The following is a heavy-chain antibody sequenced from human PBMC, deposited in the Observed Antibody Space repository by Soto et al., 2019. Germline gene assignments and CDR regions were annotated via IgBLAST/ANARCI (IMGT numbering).Heavy chain of an antibody. CDR1: GDSITNSNW. Sequence: SETLSLTCAVSGDSITNSNWWSWVRQAPGKGLEWIGEIYHSGATTYNPSLKSRATISVDPSNNHFSLKLTSVTAADTAVYFCARHLGTATDYWGQGTLVAVCS. V-gene: IGHV4-4*02. J-gene: IGHJ4*02. CDR2: IYHSGAT. CDR3: ARHLGTATDY.